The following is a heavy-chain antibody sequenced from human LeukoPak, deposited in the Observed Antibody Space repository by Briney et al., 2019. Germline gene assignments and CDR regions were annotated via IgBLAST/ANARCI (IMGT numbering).Heavy chain of an antibody. V-gene: IGHV5-51*01. CDR2: IWPGDSDT. CDR1: GYSFSNYW. CDR3: ARQYYDTLTGFYIHFDY. D-gene: IGHD3-9*01. Sequence: GESLKISCKGSGYSFSNYWIGWVRQMPGKGLEWMGIIWPGDSDTRYSPSFQGQVTISVDKSISTAYLQWSSLKASDTAIYYRARQYYDTLTGFYIHFDYWGQGTRVTVSS. J-gene: IGHJ4*02.